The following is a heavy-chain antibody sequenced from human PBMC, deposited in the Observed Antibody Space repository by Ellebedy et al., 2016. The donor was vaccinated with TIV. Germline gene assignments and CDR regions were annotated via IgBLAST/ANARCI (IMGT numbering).Heavy chain of an antibody. J-gene: IGHJ5*02. Sequence: GESLKISXAASGFTFSTYLMSWVRQAPGKGLEWVANIKQDGSGQYYVDSVKGRFTISRDNAQSSLYLQMSSLRAEDTAVYYCVRSSGWLPASWGQGTLVTVSS. V-gene: IGHV3-7*01. D-gene: IGHD6-19*01. CDR3: VRSSGWLPAS. CDR1: GFTFSTYL. CDR2: IKQDGSGQ.